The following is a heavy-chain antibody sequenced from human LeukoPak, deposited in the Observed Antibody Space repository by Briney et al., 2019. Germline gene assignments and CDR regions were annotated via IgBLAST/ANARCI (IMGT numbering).Heavy chain of an antibody. V-gene: IGHV1-2*06. CDR3: ARVFNTAIPLLDYGMDV. Sequence: ASVKVSCTASGHTFAGYYMHWVRQAPGQGLERMGRINPNSGGTNYAQKFQGRVTMTRDTSISTAYMELSRLRSDDTAVYYCARVFNTAIPLLDYGMDVWGQGTTVTVSS. J-gene: IGHJ6*02. CDR2: INPNSGGT. CDR1: GHTFAGYY. D-gene: IGHD5-18*01.